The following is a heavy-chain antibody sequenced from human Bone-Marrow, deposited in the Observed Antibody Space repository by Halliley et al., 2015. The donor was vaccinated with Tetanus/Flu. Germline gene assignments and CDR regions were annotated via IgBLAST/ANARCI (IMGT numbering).Heavy chain of an antibody. Sequence: QLVQSGAEVKKPGSSVKVSCKASGGTFSDFAISWVRQAPGQGPEWMGGIIPIFGTATYAQKFQDRVTITADESTSTAYMELSSLGSEDTAIYFCASRGYCGGDGYMFYFDYWGQGTLVTVSA. D-gene: IGHD2-21*02. CDR2: IIPIFGTA. J-gene: IGHJ4*02. CDR3: ASRGYCGGDGYMFYFDY. CDR1: GGTFSDFA. V-gene: IGHV1-69*01.